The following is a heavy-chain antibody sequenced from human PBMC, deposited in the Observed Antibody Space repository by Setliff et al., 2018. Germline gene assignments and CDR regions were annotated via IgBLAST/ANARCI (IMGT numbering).Heavy chain of an antibody. V-gene: IGHV7-4-1*02. CDR3: ARASRFETAMWRYYYYMDV. D-gene: IGHD2-21*02. Sequence: ASVKVSCKASGYTFSSFSINWVRQAPGQGLEWMGWINTNSWNPTYAQGFAGRFVFSLDTSVTTAYLQISSLKADDSAMYYCARASRFETAMWRYYYYMDVWGQGTTVTVSS. CDR2: INTNSWNP. J-gene: IGHJ6*02. CDR1: GYTFSSFS.